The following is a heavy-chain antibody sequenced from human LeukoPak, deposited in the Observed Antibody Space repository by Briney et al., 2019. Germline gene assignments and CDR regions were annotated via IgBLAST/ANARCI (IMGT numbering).Heavy chain of an antibody. V-gene: IGHV4-34*01. CDR3: ARAVIAAAGYYFDY. CDR1: GGSFSDYY. J-gene: IGHJ4*02. Sequence: SETLSLTCAVYGGSFSDYYWSWIRQPPGKGLEWIGEINHSGSTNYNPSLKSRVTISVDTSKNQFSLKLSSVTAADTAVYYCARAVIAAAGYYFDYWGQGTLVTVSS. CDR2: INHSGST. D-gene: IGHD6-13*01.